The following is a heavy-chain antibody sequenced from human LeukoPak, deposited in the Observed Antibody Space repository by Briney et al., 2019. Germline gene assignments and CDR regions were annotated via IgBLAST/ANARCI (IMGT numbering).Heavy chain of an antibody. J-gene: IGHJ4*02. V-gene: IGHV4-34*01. CDR1: GGSFSGYY. D-gene: IGHD6-13*01. CDR3: ARTAAAGLASDY. Sequence: SETLSLTCAVYGGSFSGYYWSWIRQPPGKGVEWIGEINHSGSTNYNPSLKSRATISVDTSQNQFSLKLSSVTAADTAVYYCARTAAAGLASDYWGQGTLVAVSS. CDR2: INHSGST.